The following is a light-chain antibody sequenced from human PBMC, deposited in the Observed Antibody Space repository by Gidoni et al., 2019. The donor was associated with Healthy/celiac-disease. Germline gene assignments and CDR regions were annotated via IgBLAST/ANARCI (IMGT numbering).Light chain of an antibody. J-gene: IGLJ2*01. CDR3: SSYTRSSTLV. Sequence: QSALTQPASVSGSPGQSITISCTGTSSDVGGYKYVSWHQQHPGKAPKLMIYEVTYRPPGVSNRFSGSKSGNTASLTISGLQAEDEADYYCSSYTRSSTLVFGGGTKLTVL. CDR1: SSDVGGYKY. V-gene: IGLV2-14*01. CDR2: EVT.